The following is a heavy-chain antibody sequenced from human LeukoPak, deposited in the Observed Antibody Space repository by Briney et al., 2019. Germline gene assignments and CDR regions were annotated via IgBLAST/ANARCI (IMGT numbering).Heavy chain of an antibody. CDR1: GYSFTNYW. CDR2: IYPGDSDT. D-gene: IGHD1-7*01. J-gene: IGHJ4*02. Sequence: GESLKISCKGSGYSFTNYWVGWVRQMPGKGLEWMGIIYPGDSDTRYSPSFQGQVTISADRSISAAYLQWSSLQASDTAMYYCARGGTTTRTFDYWGQGTLVTVSS. V-gene: IGHV5-51*01. CDR3: ARGGTTTRTFDY.